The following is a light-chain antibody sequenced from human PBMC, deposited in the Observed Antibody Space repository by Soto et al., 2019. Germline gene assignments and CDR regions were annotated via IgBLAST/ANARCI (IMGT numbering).Light chain of an antibody. CDR1: QSVSSY. Sequence: EIVLTQSPVTLSLSPGERATLSCRASQSVSSYLACYQQKPGQAPRLLIHDVSNRATGIPARFSGSGSGTDFTLTISSLEPEDFAVYYCQQRSNWPLTFGGGTKVEIK. CDR3: QQRSNWPLT. V-gene: IGKV3-11*01. J-gene: IGKJ4*01. CDR2: DVS.